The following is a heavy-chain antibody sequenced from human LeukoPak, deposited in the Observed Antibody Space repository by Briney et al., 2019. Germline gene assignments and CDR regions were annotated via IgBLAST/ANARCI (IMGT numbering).Heavy chain of an antibody. CDR3: AKDSGLFWGYSSGNWFDP. CDR1: GFTFDDYA. J-gene: IGHJ5*02. CDR2: ISWNSGSI. D-gene: IGHD3-16*01. V-gene: IGHV3-9*01. Sequence: GRSLRLSCAASGFTFDDYAMHWVRQAPGKGLEWVSGISWNSGSIGYADSVKGRFTISRDTAKNSLYLQMNSLRAEDTALYYCAKDSGLFWGYSSGNWFDPWGQGTLVTVSS.